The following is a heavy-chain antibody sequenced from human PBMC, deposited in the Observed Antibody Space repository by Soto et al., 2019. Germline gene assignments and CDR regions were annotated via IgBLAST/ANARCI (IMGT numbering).Heavy chain of an antibody. CDR3: AREARETVGDGYWCDP. J-gene: IGHJ5*02. CDR1: GDSFSNYY. CDR2: VYTNGNT. V-gene: IGHV4-4*07. D-gene: IGHD6-13*01. Sequence: QVQLQESGPGLVKPSETLSLTCTVSGDSFSNYYWSWIRQPAGKGLEWIGRVYTNGNTDYNPSLKSRVTVSVDTSKNQFSLKLRSVTAADTAVYYCAREARETVGDGYWCDPWGQGRLVTVSS.